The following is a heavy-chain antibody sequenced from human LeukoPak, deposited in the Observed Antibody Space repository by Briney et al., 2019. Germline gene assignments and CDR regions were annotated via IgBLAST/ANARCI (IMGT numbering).Heavy chain of an antibody. J-gene: IGHJ4*02. Sequence: GGSLRLSCATSGFTFDNYAMHWVRQAPGKGLEWVSGITWNSGSIAYADSVKGRFTISRDNAKNPLYLQMNSLRAEDVALYYCTRSTGWYNYFDYWGQGALVTVSS. CDR3: TRSTGWYNYFDY. CDR1: GFTFDNYA. CDR2: ITWNSGSI. D-gene: IGHD6-19*01. V-gene: IGHV3-9*03.